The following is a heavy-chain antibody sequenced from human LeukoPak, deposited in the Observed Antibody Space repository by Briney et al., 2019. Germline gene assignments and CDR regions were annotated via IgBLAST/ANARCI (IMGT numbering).Heavy chain of an antibody. CDR1: GFTFSSYG. CDR2: ISYDGSNK. CDR3: ARDRYYYSSSSGSSAFDI. J-gene: IGHJ3*02. Sequence: GGSLRLSCAASGFTFSSYGMHWVRQAPGEGLEWVAVISYDGSNKYYADSVKGRFTISRDKSKNTVYLQMKSLRAEDTAVYYCARDRYYYSSSSGSSAFDIWGQGTMVTVSS. D-gene: IGHD3-22*01. V-gene: IGHV3-30*03.